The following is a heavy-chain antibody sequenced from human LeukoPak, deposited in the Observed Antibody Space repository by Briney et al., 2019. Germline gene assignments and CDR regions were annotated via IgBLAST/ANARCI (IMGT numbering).Heavy chain of an antibody. Sequence: GGSLRLSCAASGFTVSSNFMSWVRQAPGKGLEWVSVIYSGGSTYYADAVKGRFTISRDNSKNTLYLQMNSLRAEDTAVYYCVREGAASRGNWFDPWGQGTLVTVSS. CDR1: GFTVSSNF. CDR3: VREGAASRGNWFDP. D-gene: IGHD1-26*01. CDR2: IYSGGST. J-gene: IGHJ5*02. V-gene: IGHV3-53*01.